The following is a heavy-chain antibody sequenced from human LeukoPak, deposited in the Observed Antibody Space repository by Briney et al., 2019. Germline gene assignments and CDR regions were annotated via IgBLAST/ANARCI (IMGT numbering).Heavy chain of an antibody. CDR3: ARFAGLYYDCSGYCY. Sequence: SETLSLTCTVSGGSISSSYYWGWIRQPPGKGLEWIGSIYYSGSTYYNPSLKSRVTISVDTSKNQFSLKLSSVTAADTAVYYCARFAGLYYDCSGYCYWGQGTLVTVSS. J-gene: IGHJ4*02. CDR2: IYYSGST. CDR1: GGSISSSYY. D-gene: IGHD3-22*01. V-gene: IGHV4-39*01.